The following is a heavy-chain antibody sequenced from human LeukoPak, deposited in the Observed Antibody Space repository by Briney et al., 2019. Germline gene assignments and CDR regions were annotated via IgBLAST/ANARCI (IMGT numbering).Heavy chain of an antibody. CDR2: IYSGGST. V-gene: IGHV3-66*01. CDR1: GFTFSSYA. CDR3: AIALGDGYELDPYYYYYGMDV. Sequence: QPGGSLRLSCAASGFTFSSYAMSWVRQAPGKGLEWVSVIYSGGSTYYAGSVKGRFTISRDNSKNTLYLQMNSLRAEDTAVYYCAIALGDGYELDPYYYYYGMDVWGQGTTVTVSS. D-gene: IGHD5-24*01. J-gene: IGHJ6*02.